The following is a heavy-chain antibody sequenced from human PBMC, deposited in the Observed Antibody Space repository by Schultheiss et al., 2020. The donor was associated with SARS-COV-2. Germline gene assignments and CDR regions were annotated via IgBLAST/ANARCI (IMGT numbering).Heavy chain of an antibody. CDR2: IYPGDSDT. CDR1: GYSFTNYW. Sequence: KVSCKGSGYSFTNYWIGWVRQKPGKGLEWMGMIYPGDSDTRYSPSFQGQVTISADKSISTAYLQWSSLKASDTAMYYCARQRDFSMDVWGKGTTVTVSS. D-gene: IGHD3-3*01. V-gene: IGHV5-51*01. J-gene: IGHJ6*03. CDR3: ARQRDFSMDV.